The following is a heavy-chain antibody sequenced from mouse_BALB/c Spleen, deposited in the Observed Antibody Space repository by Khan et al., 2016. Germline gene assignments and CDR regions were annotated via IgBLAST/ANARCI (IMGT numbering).Heavy chain of an antibody. CDR3: ARLTNYAMDY. Sequence: EVELVESGGGLVQPGGSRKLSCAASGFTFSVFGIHWVRQAPEKGLEWVAYISGGSSTIYYADTVKGRFTISRDNPKNTLFLQMTSLRSEDTAVYYRARLTNYAMDYWGQGTSVTVSS. CDR2: ISGGSSTI. CDR1: GFTFSVFG. V-gene: IGHV5-17*02. D-gene: IGHD1-3*01. J-gene: IGHJ4*01.